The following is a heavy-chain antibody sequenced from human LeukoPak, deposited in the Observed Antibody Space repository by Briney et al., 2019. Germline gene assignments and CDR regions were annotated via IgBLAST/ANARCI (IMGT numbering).Heavy chain of an antibody. J-gene: IGHJ4*02. D-gene: IGHD6-6*01. CDR3: AKGPTYSSSSLFDY. Sequence: PGRSLRLSCAASGFTFHDYAMHWVRQAPGKGLEWVSGISWNGGTIDYADSVKGRFTISRDNAKNSLYLQMNSLRPEDMALYYCAKGPTYSSSSLFDYWGQGTLVAVSS. V-gene: IGHV3-9*03. CDR2: ISWNGGTI. CDR1: GFTFHDYA.